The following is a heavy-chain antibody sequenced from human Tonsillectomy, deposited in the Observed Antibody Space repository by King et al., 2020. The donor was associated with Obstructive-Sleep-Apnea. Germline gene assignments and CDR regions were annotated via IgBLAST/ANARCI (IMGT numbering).Heavy chain of an antibody. Sequence: QLQESGPGLVKPSETLSLTCTVSGDSISTYYWSWIRQPPGKGLEWIGYFYYSGSTSYNASLKSRVTISVDTSKNQFSLKLRSVTAADTAVYYCARDLGYSYGIDYWGQGTLVTVSS. CDR3: ARDLGYSYGIDY. V-gene: IGHV4-59*01. D-gene: IGHD5-18*01. J-gene: IGHJ4*02. CDR2: FYYSGST. CDR1: GDSISTYY.